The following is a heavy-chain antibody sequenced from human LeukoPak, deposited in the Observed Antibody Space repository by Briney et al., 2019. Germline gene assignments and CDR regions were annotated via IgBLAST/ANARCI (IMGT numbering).Heavy chain of an antibody. J-gene: IGHJ4*02. V-gene: IGHV4-34*01. CDR1: GGPFSGYY. D-gene: IGHD2-21*02. CDR2: INHSGST. Sequence: PSETLSLTCAVYGGPFSGYYWSWIRQPPGKGLEWIGEINHSGSTNYNPSLKSRVTISVDTSRNQFSLKLNSVTAADTAVYYCASTEGDIDYWGQGTLVTVSS. CDR3: ASTEGDIDY.